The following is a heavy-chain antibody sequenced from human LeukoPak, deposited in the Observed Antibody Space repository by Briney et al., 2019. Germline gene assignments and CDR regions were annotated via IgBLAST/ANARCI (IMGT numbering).Heavy chain of an antibody. CDR3: ARALGARAYYYMDV. V-gene: IGHV4-4*07. D-gene: IGHD5-12*01. CDR2: IYSSGIT. J-gene: IGHJ6*03. CDR1: GGSFSTYY. Sequence: SETLSLTCTVSGGSFSTYYWNWIRQSAGKGLEWIGRIYSSGITDYSPSLKSRATMSVDTSNNQFSLRLTSVTAADTAVYYCARALGARAYYYMDVWGKGTTVTVSS.